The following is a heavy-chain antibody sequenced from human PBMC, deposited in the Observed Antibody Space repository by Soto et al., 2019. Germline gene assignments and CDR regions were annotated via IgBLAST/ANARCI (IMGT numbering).Heavy chain of an antibody. J-gene: IGHJ4*02. CDR1: GYSFTSYW. CDR2: IDPSDSYT. D-gene: IGHD3-22*01. CDR3: ARQGYYYDSSGYVPFDY. V-gene: IGHV5-10-1*01. Sequence: GESLKISCKGSGYSFTSYWISWVRQMPGKGLEWMGRIDPSDSYTNYSPSFQGHVTISADKSISTAYLQWSSLKASDTAMYYCARQGYYYDSSGYVPFDYWGQGTLVTAPQ.